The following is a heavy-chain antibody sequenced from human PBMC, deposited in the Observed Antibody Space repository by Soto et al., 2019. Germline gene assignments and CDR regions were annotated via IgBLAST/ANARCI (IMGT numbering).Heavy chain of an antibody. D-gene: IGHD3-10*02. J-gene: IGHJ4*02. CDR1: GFSVSDHF. V-gene: IGHV3-72*01. Sequence: EVQLVESGGGLVQPGGSLRLSCTASGFSVSDHFMDWVRQTPGKGLEWLGQITNRATGDTTFYAASVKGRFTVSKDESRNSVHLQMNSLKTEDAAVYYCASSITQMFSDWCQGTLVAVAS. CDR3: ASSITQMFSD. CDR2: ITNRATGDTT.